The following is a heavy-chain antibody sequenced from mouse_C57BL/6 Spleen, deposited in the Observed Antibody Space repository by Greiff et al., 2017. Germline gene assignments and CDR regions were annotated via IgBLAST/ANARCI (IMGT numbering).Heavy chain of an antibody. J-gene: IGHJ2*01. V-gene: IGHV1-61*01. CDR3: AQGGYGPLDY. CDR2: IYPSDSET. CDR1: GYTFTSYW. Sequence: QVQLQQPGAELVRPGSSVKLSCKASGYTFTSYWMDWVKQRPGQGLEWIGNIYPSDSETHYNQKFKDKATLTVDKSSSTAYMQLSSLTSEDSAVYYCAQGGYGPLDYWGQGTTLTVSS. D-gene: IGHD1-1*02.